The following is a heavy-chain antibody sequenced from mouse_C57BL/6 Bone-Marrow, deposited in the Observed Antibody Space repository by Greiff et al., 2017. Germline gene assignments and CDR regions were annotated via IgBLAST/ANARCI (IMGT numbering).Heavy chain of an antibody. CDR1: GFNIKDYY. J-gene: IGHJ2*01. Sequence: VHVKQSGAELVKPGASVKLSCTASGFNIKDYYIHWVKQRTEQGLEWIGRIVPEDGETKYAPKFQDKATITADTSSNTAYLQLSSLTSEDTAVYYCTRALIYYGTDYWGQGTTLTVSS. D-gene: IGHD1-1*01. CDR3: TRALIYYGTDY. V-gene: IGHV14-2*01. CDR2: IVPEDGET.